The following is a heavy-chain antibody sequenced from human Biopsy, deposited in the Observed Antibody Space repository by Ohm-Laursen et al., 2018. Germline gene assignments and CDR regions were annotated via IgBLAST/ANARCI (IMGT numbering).Heavy chain of an antibody. J-gene: IGHJ4*02. D-gene: IGHD6-25*01. Sequence: ASVKVSCKASGYKFTSYGMSWVRQAPGQGFEWMGRISGYNGNTNYAQKFQGRITMTIDAATSTGYMDLRSLKSDDTAVYYCTRIAAAGWDDYWGQGTLVTVSS. CDR3: TRIAAAGWDDY. CDR1: GYKFTSYG. V-gene: IGHV1-18*01. CDR2: ISGYNGNT.